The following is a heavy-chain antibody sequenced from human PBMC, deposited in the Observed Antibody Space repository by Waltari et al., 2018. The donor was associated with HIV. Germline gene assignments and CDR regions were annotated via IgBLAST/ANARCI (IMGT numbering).Heavy chain of an antibody. J-gene: IGHJ4*02. CDR1: GFHFSSYG. CDR2: IKQDGSEK. CDR3: ARGGFYGSGSKVN. V-gene: IGHV3-7*04. D-gene: IGHD3-10*01. Sequence: EVQLVASGGGVVQPGGSLRLYCAACGFHFSSYGLSWVRQAPGEGLEWVANIKQDGSEKYYVDSVNGRFTISRDNAENSLYLQMNSLRAEDTAVYYCARGGFYGSGSKVNWGQGTLVTVSS.